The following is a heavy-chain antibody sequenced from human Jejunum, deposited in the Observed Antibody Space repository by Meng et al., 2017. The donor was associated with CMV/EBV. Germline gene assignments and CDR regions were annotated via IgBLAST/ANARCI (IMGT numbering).Heavy chain of an antibody. Sequence: SGFPFRTHWLPWVRRAPGKGLVWVSRIDGDGSTTAYADSVKGRFTISRDNAKTTLYLQINSLRLEDTAVYYCAKGGMYSSGSTDYWGQGTLVTVSS. CDR2: IDGDGSTT. V-gene: IGHV3-74*03. CDR3: AKGGMYSSGSTDY. CDR1: GFPFRTHW. J-gene: IGHJ4*02. D-gene: IGHD6-19*01.